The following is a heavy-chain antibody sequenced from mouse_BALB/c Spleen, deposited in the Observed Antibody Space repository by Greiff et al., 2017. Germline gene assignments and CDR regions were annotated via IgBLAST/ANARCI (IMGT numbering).Heavy chain of an antibody. J-gene: IGHJ2*01. Sequence: QVQLQQPGAELVRPGASVKLSCKASGYTFTSYWINWVKQRPGQGLEWIGNIYPSDSYTNYNQKFKDKATLTVDKSSSTAYMQLSSPTSEDSAVYYCTRSEVPYYFDYWGQGTTLTVSS. V-gene: IGHV1-69*02. CDR2: IYPSDSYT. CDR3: TRSEVPYYFDY. D-gene: IGHD6-1*01. CDR1: GYTFTSYW.